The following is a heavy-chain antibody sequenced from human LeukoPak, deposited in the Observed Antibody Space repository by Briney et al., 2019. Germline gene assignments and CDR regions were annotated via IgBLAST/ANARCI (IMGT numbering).Heavy chain of an antibody. D-gene: IGHD1-26*01. V-gene: IGHV4-38-2*02. CDR3: TREVRSAWASFDP. Sequence: SETLSLTCTVSGYSISSGYYWGWIRPPPGKGLEWIGSIHYSARIYYNPSLKSRLAISPDTSKNQFSLKLTSVTAADTAVYYCTREVRSAWASFDPWGQGTLVIVSS. CDR1: GYSISSGYY. CDR2: IHYSARI. J-gene: IGHJ5*02.